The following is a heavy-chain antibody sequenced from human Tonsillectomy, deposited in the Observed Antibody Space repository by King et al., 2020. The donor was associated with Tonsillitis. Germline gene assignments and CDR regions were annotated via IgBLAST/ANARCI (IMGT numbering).Heavy chain of an antibody. CDR2: ISGSGGAT. V-gene: IGHV3-23*04. CDR1: GFTFSSYA. J-gene: IGHJ3*02. Sequence: VQLVESGGGLGQPGGSLRLSCAASGFTFSSYAMSWVRQAPGKGLEWVSVISGSGGATDYADSVKGRFSISRDNSDQTLHLQMNSLRAEDTALYYCAKSTRPHYGDFFDASDTWGQGTMVTVSS. D-gene: IGHD4-17*01. CDR3: AKSTRPHYGDFFDASDT.